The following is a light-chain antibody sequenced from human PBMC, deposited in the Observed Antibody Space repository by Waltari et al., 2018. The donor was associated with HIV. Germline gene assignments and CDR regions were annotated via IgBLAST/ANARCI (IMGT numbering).Light chain of an antibody. CDR1: SSTFGNSF. J-gene: IGLJ3*02. Sequence: QSVLTQPPSVSAAPGQKATISCSGSSSTFGNSFVSWYQHLPGPAPKLLIYDNNKRPSGISDRFSGSKSGTSATLAITGLQTGDEADYYCGTWDSSLGAGVFGGGTRLTVL. CDR3: GTWDSSLGAGV. V-gene: IGLV1-51*01. CDR2: DNN.